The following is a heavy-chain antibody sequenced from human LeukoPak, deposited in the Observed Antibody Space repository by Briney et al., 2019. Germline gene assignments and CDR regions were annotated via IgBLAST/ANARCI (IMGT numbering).Heavy chain of an antibody. J-gene: IGHJ4*02. CDR3: ARRYRSGWDDFDY. CDR2: IYYSGST. CDR1: GGSISSSSYY. Sequence: SETLSLTCTVSGGSISSSSYYWGWIRQPPGKGLEWIGSIYYSGSTYYNPSLKSRVTISVDTSKNQFSLKLSPVTAADTAVYYCARRYRSGWDDFDYWGQGTLVTVSS. V-gene: IGHV4-39*01. D-gene: IGHD6-19*01.